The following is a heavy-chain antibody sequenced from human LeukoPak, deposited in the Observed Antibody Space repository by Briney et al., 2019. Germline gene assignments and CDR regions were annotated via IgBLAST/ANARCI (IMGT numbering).Heavy chain of an antibody. CDR3: ARGAGWYGS. V-gene: IGHV4-59*01. CDR1: GVSISPNY. J-gene: IGHJ5*01. Sequence: SETLSLTCTVSGVSISPNYWSWLRQPPGKGLEWIGYIHYTGTTRYNPSLNGRVTISVDTSKNQFSLKLSSATATDTAVYYCARGAGWYGSWGQGTLVAGSS. CDR2: IHYTGTT.